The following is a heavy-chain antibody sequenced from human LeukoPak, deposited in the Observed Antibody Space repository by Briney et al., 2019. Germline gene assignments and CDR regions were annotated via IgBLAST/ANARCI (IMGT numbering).Heavy chain of an antibody. V-gene: IGHV2-5*02. CDR2: IYWDDDN. CDR3: AHRRPAADAFDI. Sequence: SGPTLVKPTQTLTLTCTFSGLSLSTSGVGVGWIRQPPGKALEWLALIYWDDDNRYSPSLKSRLTITEDTSKNQVVLTLTNMDPVDTATYYCAHRRPAADAFDIWGQGTMVTVSS. D-gene: IGHD2-2*01. CDR1: GLSLSTSGVG. J-gene: IGHJ3*02.